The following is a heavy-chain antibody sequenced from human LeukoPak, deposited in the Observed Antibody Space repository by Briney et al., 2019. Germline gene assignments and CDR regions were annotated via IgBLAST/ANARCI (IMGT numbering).Heavy chain of an antibody. D-gene: IGHD3-22*01. CDR2: IWSDGSNQ. V-gene: IGHV3-33*01. CDR3: ARDPYYHTGNGYYSAPLLD. CDR1: GFTFSSYG. Sequence: PGRSLRLSCAASGFTFSSYGMHWVRQAPGKGLEWVADIWSDGSNQHYAESVKGRLTISRDNSKNTLYLQLNSLRDEDTAVYYCARDPYYHTGNGYYSAPLLDWGQGTLVTVSS. J-gene: IGHJ4*02.